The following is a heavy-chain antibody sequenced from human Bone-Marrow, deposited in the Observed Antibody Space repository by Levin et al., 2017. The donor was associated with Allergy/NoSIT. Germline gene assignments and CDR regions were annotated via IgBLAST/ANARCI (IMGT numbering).Heavy chain of an antibody. J-gene: IGHJ6*03. CDR3: VRRMDV. Sequence: PGGSLRLSCAASGFTFSIYSMNWVRQAPGKGLEWLSYISSGSSSISYADSVKGRFTISRDNAKNSLYLQMNSLRAEDTAVYFCVRRMDVWGKGTTVTVSS. CDR1: GFTFSIYS. V-gene: IGHV3-48*01. CDR2: ISSGSSSI.